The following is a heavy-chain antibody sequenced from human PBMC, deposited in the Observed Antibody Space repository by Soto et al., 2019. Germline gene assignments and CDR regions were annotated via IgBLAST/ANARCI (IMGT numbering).Heavy chain of an antibody. CDR2: IYPGDSDT. D-gene: IGHD6-13*01. V-gene: IGHV5-51*01. CDR1: GYSFTSYW. CDR3: VRDSGAKLSSS. Sequence: PGESLKISCKGSGYSFTSYWIGWVRQMPGKGLEWMGIIYPGDSDTRYSPSFQGQVTISADKSISTAYMELRSLKSRDTAVYYCVRDSGAKLSSSWGQGTLVTVSS. J-gene: IGHJ4*02.